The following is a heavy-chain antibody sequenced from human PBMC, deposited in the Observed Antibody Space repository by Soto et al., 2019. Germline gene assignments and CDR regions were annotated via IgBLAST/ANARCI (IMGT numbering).Heavy chain of an antibody. CDR1: GFTFSSYD. V-gene: IGHV3-13*01. CDR3: ARDRGIAAAGTIYFDY. D-gene: IGHD6-13*01. CDR2: IGTAGDT. J-gene: IGHJ4*02. Sequence: GGSLRLSCAASGFTFSSYDMHWVRQATGKGLEWVSAIGTAGDTYYPGSVKGRFTISRENAKNSLYLQMNSLRAEDTAVYYCARDRGIAAAGTIYFDYWGQGTLVTVSS.